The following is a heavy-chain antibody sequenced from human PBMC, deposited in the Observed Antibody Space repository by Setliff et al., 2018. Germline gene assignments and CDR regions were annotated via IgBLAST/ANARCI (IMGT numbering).Heavy chain of an antibody. Sequence: SETLSLTCSVSGASISSGNDFWNWIRQPAGKGLEWIGNIYTNGGTDYSPSLRSRVTISVDTSKNQLSLKLNSVTAADTAVYYCARQIDYGDFLYFDYWGQGTLVTVSS. V-gene: IGHV4-61*09. J-gene: IGHJ4*02. CDR3: ARQIDYGDFLYFDY. D-gene: IGHD4-17*01. CDR2: IYTNGGT. CDR1: GASISSGNDF.